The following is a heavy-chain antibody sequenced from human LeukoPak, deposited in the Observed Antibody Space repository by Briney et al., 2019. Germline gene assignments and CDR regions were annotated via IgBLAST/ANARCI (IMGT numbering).Heavy chain of an antibody. CDR3: ARGHIVLMGSGYFDY. CDR1: GFTFSSFG. Sequence: PGGSLRLSCAASGFTFSSFGMHWVRQAPGKGLDWVAVIVNDGSQTSYADSVKGRFTISRDNSKNTLYLQMNSLRAEDTAVYYCARGHIVLMGSGYFDYWGQGTLVTVSS. V-gene: IGHV3-30*02. J-gene: IGHJ4*02. CDR2: IVNDGSQT. D-gene: IGHD2-8*01.